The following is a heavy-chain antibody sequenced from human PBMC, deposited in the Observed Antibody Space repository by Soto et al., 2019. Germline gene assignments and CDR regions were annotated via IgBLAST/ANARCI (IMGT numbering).Heavy chain of an antibody. D-gene: IGHD5-12*01. J-gene: IGHJ4*02. V-gene: IGHV1-69*02. Sequence: ASVKVSCKASGGTFSSYTISWVRQAPGQGLEWMGRIIPILGIANYAQKFQGRVTITADKSTSTAYMELSSLRSEDTAVYYCARSRGYSGYDTSVSDYWGQGTLVTSPQ. CDR1: GGTFSSYT. CDR2: IIPILGIA. CDR3: ARSRGYSGYDTSVSDY.